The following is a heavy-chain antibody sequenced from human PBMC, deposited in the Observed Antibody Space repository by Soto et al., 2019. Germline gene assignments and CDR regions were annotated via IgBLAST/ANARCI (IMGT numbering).Heavy chain of an antibody. Sequence: GGSLRLSCIASGFTFSDSAMHWVRQAPGKGLEWVGHIRSKAYNYATAYAASVKGRFTISRDDSKNTASLQMNSLKTEDTAVYYCALQIPLTTGNDALDIRAQRTTVTGSS. V-gene: IGHV3-73*01. D-gene: IGHD3-9*01. CDR3: ALQIPLTTGNDALDI. CDR2: IRSKAYNYAT. J-gene: IGHJ6*02. CDR1: GFTFSDSA.